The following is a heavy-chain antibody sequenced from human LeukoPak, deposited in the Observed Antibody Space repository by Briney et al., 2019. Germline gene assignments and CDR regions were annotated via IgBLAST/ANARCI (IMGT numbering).Heavy chain of an antibody. CDR2: ISGSGST. V-gene: IGHV3-23*01. Sequence: GGSLRLSCAASGFTFSSYAMSWVRQTPGKGLEWVSAISGSGSTYYTDSVKGRFTISRDNAKNSLYLQINSLRAEDTAVYYCARSSYSSSSSVRGQGTMVTVSS. CDR1: GFTFSSYA. D-gene: IGHD6-6*01. J-gene: IGHJ3*01. CDR3: ARSSYSSSSSV.